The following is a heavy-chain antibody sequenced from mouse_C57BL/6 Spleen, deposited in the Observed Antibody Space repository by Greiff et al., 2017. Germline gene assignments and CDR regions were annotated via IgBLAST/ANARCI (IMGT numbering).Heavy chain of an antibody. D-gene: IGHD2-2*01. CDR3: LKVTTFAY. CDR2: IWSGGST. J-gene: IGHJ3*01. CDR1: GFSLTSYG. Sequence: QVQLQQSGPGLVQPSQSLSITCTVSGFSLTSYGVHWVRQPPGKGLEWLGVIWSGGSTDYNAAFISRLSLSKDNSKSQVFFKMNSLQADDTAIYYCLKVTTFAYWGQGTLVTVSA. V-gene: IGHV2-4*01.